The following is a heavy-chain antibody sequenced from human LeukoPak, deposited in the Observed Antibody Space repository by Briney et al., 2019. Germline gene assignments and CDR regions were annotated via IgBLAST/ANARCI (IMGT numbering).Heavy chain of an antibody. CDR3: ARGIAAAGVQGSGWYGRPQSWMYYGMDV. CDR2: IYYSGST. V-gene: IGHV4-31*03. J-gene: IGHJ6*02. D-gene: IGHD6-13*01. Sequence: SETLSLTCTVSGASISSGGYYWSWIRQHPGKGLEWIGYIYYSGSTYYNPSLKSRVTISVDTSKNQFSLKLSSVTAADTAVYYCARGIAAAGVQGSGWYGRPQSWMYYGMDVWGQGTTVTVSS. CDR1: GASISSGGYY.